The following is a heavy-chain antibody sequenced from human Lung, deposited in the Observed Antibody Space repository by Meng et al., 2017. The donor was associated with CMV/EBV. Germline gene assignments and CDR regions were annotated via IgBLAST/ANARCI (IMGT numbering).Heavy chain of an antibody. CDR2: INHSGSS. CDR1: GWCFGSFY. CDR3: ASSLSGDLGGASYYYALDV. Sequence: SETXSLXXAGSGWCFGSFYWSWIRQPPGKGLEWMGAINHSGSSNYNPSLKRRVTISADTSKNKFSLRLTSVTAADTAVYYCASSLSGDLGGASYYYALDVWGQGTTVXVSS. J-gene: IGHJ6*02. D-gene: IGHD7-27*01. V-gene: IGHV4-34*01.